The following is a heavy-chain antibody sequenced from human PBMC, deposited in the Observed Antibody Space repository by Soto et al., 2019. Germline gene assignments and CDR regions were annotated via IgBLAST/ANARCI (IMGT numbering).Heavy chain of an antibody. J-gene: IGHJ4*02. V-gene: IGHV3-74*01. CDR3: ARAKGSDFDY. CDR1: GFTVSDNW. CDR2: IDSDGSTT. Sequence: HPGGSLRLSCAASGFTVSDNWMHWVRQAPGKGPVWVSRIDSDGSTTDYADSVKGRFTISRDNAKNALYLQMNSLRADDTALYYCARAKGSDFDYWGQGTLVTVSS. D-gene: IGHD1-26*01.